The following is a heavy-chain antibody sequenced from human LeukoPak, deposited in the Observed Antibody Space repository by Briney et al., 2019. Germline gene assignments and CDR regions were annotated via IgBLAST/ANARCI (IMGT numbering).Heavy chain of an antibody. Sequence: PSETLSLTCTVSGGSISTYYWSWMRQPPGKRLEWIGHIHYDGISYYDPSLKSRVTISVDASKNQFSLKLSSVTAADTAVYYCARYRGLWFGESNRYYYHYIDVWGKGTTVTVSS. CDR3: ARYRGLWFGESNRYYYHYIDV. CDR1: GGSISTYY. CDR2: IHYDGIS. D-gene: IGHD3-10*01. J-gene: IGHJ6*03. V-gene: IGHV4-59*01.